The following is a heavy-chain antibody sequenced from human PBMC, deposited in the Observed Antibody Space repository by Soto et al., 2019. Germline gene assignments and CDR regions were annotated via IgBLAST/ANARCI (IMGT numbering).Heavy chain of an antibody. CDR2: MYYSGST. CDR1: GASISAGGYS. V-gene: IGHV4-31*11. CDR3: AREIPDTAMVTYFDY. Sequence: SETLSLTCAVSGASISAGGYSWSWIRQHPGKGLEWIGYMYYSGSTYYNPSHKSRVPISLDTSKKQFSQKLSSVTAADTAVYYCAREIPDTAMVTYFDYWGQETLVTVSS. J-gene: IGHJ4*02. D-gene: IGHD5-18*01.